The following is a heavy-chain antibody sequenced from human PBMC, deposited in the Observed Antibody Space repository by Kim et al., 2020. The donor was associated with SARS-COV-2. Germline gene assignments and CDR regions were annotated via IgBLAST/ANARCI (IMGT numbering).Heavy chain of an antibody. D-gene: IGHD3-10*01. J-gene: IGHJ5*01. V-gene: IGHV3-23*01. CDR3: AKMGSGSYLKWFDS. Sequence: YADSGRGRFTIPRDNSKNMVYLQMKRLRTEDTAVYYCAKMGSGSYLKWFDSWGQGTLVTVSS.